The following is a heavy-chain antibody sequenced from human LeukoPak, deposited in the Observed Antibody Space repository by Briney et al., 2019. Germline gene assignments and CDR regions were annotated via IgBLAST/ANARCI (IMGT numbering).Heavy chain of an antibody. CDR3: ARDCTYYYDSSGPDY. Sequence: GSLRLSCAASGFTFSSYGMHWVRQAPGKGLEWVAVIWYDGSNKYYADSVKGRFTISRDNSKNTLYLQMNSLRAEDTAVYYCARDCTYYYDSSGPDYWGQGTLVTVSS. CDR1: GFTFSSYG. D-gene: IGHD3-22*01. CDR2: IWYDGSNK. V-gene: IGHV3-33*01. J-gene: IGHJ4*02.